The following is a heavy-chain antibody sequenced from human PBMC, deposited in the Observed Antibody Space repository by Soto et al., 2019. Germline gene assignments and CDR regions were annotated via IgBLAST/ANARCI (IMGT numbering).Heavy chain of an antibody. J-gene: IGHJ4*02. Sequence: QVQLVESGGGVVQPGRSLRLSCAASGFTFSSYAMHWVRQAPGKGLEWVAVISYDGSNKYYADSVKGRFTISRDNSKNTLYLQMNSLRAEDTAVYYCAREWEPYDYWGQGTLVTVSS. V-gene: IGHV3-30-3*01. D-gene: IGHD1-26*01. CDR1: GFTFSSYA. CDR2: ISYDGSNK. CDR3: AREWEPYDY.